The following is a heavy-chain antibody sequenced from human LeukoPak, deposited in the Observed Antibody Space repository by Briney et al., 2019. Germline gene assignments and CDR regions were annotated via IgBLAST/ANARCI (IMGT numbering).Heavy chain of an antibody. CDR3: ARGWDNSGYYCDF. CDR1: GFSFNNSE. D-gene: IGHD6-19*01. CDR2: ISSTANTI. J-gene: IGHJ4*02. V-gene: IGHV3-48*03. Sequence: GGSLRLSCAASGFSFNNSEMYWVRQAPGKGLEWVSYISSTANTISYADSVKGRFCISRDNAKNSLFLQMNSLRVEDTSVYFCARGWDNSGYYCDFWGQGTLVTVSS.